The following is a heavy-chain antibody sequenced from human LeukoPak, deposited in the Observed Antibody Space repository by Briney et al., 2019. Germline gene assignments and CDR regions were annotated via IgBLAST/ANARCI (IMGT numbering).Heavy chain of an antibody. Sequence: PGGSLRLSCAGSGFIFSSYGMHWVRQAPGKGLEWMAFIRSDGSNKYYADSVKGRFTISRDNSKNTLYLQMNSLRAEDTAVYYCARDLGYDYGDYVGGGIDYWGQGTLVTVSS. J-gene: IGHJ4*02. CDR2: IRSDGSNK. V-gene: IGHV3-30*02. D-gene: IGHD4-17*01. CDR1: GFIFSSYG. CDR3: ARDLGYDYGDYVGGGIDY.